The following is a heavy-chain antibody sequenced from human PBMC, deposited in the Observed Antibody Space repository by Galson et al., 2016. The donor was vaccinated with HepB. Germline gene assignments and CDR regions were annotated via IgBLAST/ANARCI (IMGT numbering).Heavy chain of an antibody. V-gene: IGHV3-23*01. Sequence: SLRLSCAGSGFIFNSHAMSWVRQAPGKGLELVSAIGDIGANTYHADFVKGRFTISRDNSKNTMYLQMNSLRVEDTAVYYCAARYGEFLMVFDYWGQGTLVTVSS. J-gene: IGHJ4*02. CDR1: GFIFNSHA. CDR3: AARYGEFLMVFDY. CDR2: IGDIGANT. D-gene: IGHD3-10*01.